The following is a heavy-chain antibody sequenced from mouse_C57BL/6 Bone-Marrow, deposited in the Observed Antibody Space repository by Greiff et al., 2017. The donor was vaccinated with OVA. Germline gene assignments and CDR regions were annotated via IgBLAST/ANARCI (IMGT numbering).Heavy chain of an antibody. D-gene: IGHD1-1*01. CDR2: ISDGGSYT. J-gene: IGHJ1*03. CDR3: ARAPTTVGYFDV. Sequence: DVKLVESGGGLVKPGGSLKLSCAASGFTFSSYAMSWVRQTPEKRLEWVATISDGGSYTYYPDNVKGRFTISRDNAKNNLYLQMSHLKSEDTAMYYCARAPTTVGYFDVWGTGTTVTVSS. V-gene: IGHV5-4*03. CDR1: GFTFSSYA.